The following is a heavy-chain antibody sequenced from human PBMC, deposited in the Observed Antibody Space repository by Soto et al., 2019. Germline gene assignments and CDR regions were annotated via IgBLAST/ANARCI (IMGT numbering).Heavy chain of an antibody. CDR3: ARHGSGHPVGYCSSTSCYGVYGMDV. CDR2: IYYSGST. V-gene: IGHV4-39*01. J-gene: IGHJ6*02. Sequence: SETLSLTCTVSGGSISSSSYYWGWIRQPPGKGLEWIGSIYYSGSTYYNPSLKSRVTISVDTSKNQFSLKLGSVTAADTAVYYCARHGSGHPVGYCSSTSCYGVYGMDVWGQGTTVTVSS. CDR1: GGSISSSSYY. D-gene: IGHD2-2*01.